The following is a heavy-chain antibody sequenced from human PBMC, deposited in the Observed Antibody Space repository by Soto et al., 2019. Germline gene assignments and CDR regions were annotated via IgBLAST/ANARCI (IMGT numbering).Heavy chain of an antibody. J-gene: IGHJ4*02. V-gene: IGHV4-59*01. CDR1: SGSMSSYY. CDR3: ARADPDASVGY. Sequence: SSETLSLTCTVSSGSMSSYYWTWLRQSPGRGLEWIGYISYSGSTYYNPSLKSRVTISADTSKNQFSLRMNSMIAADTAVYYCARADPDASVGYWGQGTLVTVSS. CDR2: ISYSGST. D-gene: IGHD2-15*01.